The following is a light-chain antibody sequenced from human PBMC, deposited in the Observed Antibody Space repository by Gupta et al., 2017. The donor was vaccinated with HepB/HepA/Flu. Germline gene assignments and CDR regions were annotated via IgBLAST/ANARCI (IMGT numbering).Light chain of an antibody. J-gene: IGKJ4*01. CDR1: QSISSY. CDR3: QQSYSTPLT. CDR2: AAS. V-gene: IGKV1-39*01. Sequence: GDRVTITCRASQSISSYLNWYQQKPGKAPKLLIYAASSLQSGVPSRFSGSGSGTDFTLTISSLQPEDFATYYCQQSYSTPLTFGGGTKVEIK.